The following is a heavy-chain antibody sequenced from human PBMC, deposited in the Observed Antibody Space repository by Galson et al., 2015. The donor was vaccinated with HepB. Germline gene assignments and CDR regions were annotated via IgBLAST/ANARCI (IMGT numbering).Heavy chain of an antibody. CDR3: ARGEGWVHVNYGMDV. CDR2: VDPSDSYT. D-gene: IGHD3-10*01. Sequence: QSGAEGKKPGESLRISCKGSGYSFTSYWIRWVRQMPGKGLEWMGRVDPSDSYTNYSPSFQGHVTISADKSISTAYLQWSSLKASDTAMYYCARGEGWVHVNYGMDVWGQGTTVTVSS. J-gene: IGHJ6*02. CDR1: GYSFTSYW. V-gene: IGHV5-10-1*01.